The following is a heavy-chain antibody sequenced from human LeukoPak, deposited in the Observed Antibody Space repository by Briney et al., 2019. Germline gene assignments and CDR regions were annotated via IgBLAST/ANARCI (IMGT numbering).Heavy chain of an antibody. J-gene: IGHJ4*02. Sequence: GGSLRLSCAASGFTFSDYYMSWIRQAPGKGLEWVSYISSSGSTIYYADSVKGRFPISRDNAKNSLYLQMNSLRAEDTAVYYCARDVRYYYGSGSPTLFDYWGQGTLVTVSS. CDR2: ISSSGSTI. V-gene: IGHV3-11*01. CDR3: ARDVRYYYGSGSPTLFDY. D-gene: IGHD3-10*01. CDR1: GFTFSDYY.